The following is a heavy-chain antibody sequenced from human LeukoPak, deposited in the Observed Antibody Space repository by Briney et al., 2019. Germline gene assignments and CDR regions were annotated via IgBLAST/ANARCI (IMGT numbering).Heavy chain of an antibody. Sequence: ASVKVSCKASGYTFTGYYMHWVRQAPGQGLEWMGRINPSSGGTNYAQKFQGRVTMTRDTSISTAYMELSRLRSDDTAVYYCASWVAAAGTVGYFQHWGQGTLVTVSS. J-gene: IGHJ1*01. D-gene: IGHD6-13*01. V-gene: IGHV1-2*06. CDR2: INPSSGGT. CDR1: GYTFTGYY. CDR3: ASWVAAAGTVGYFQH.